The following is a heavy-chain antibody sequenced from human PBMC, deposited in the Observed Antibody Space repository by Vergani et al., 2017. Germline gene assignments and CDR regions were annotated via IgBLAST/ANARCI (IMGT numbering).Heavy chain of an antibody. D-gene: IGHD3-22*01. CDR1: GFTFSSYA. Sequence: EVQLVESGGGLVQPGGSLRLSCAASGFTFSSYAMYWVRQAPGKGLEYVSAISSNGGSTYYANSVKGRFTISRDNSKNTLYLQMGSLRAEDMAVYYCARDDYDSSGFHCWSQRTLVTVSS. V-gene: IGHV3-64*01. CDR3: ARDDYDSSGFHC. CDR2: ISSNGGST. J-gene: IGHJ4*02.